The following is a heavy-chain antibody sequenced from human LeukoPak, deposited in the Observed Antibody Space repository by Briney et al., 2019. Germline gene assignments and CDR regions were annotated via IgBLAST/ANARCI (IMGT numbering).Heavy chain of an antibody. J-gene: IGHJ4*02. CDR3: ARGGAYYDSSYDY. CDR2: ISSSSSYI. Sequence: GGSLRLSCAASGFTFSSYAMSWVRQAPGKGLEWVSSISSSSSYIYYADSVKGRFTISRDNAKNSLYLQMNSLRAEDTAVYYCARGGAYYDSSYDYWGQGTLVTVSS. D-gene: IGHD3-3*01. V-gene: IGHV3-21*01. CDR1: GFTFSSYA.